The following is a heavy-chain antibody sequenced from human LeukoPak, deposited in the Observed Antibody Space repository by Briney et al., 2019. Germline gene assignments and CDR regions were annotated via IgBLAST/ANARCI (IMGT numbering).Heavy chain of an antibody. D-gene: IGHD3-22*01. CDR3: ARSKKWYYYDSSGRYPSVRFDY. CDR2: INHSGST. Sequence: SETLSLTCAVYGGSFSGYYWSWIRQPPGKGLEWIGEINHSGSTNYNPSLKSRVTISVDTSKNQFSLKLSSVTAAVTAVYYCARSKKWYYYDSSGRYPSVRFDYWGQGTLVTVSS. J-gene: IGHJ4*02. CDR1: GGSFSGYY. V-gene: IGHV4-34*01.